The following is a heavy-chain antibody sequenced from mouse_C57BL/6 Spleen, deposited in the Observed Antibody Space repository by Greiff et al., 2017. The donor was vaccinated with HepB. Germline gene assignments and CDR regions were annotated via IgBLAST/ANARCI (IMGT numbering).Heavy chain of an antibody. CDR3: ASPRYDGYYDYYAMDY. Sequence: QVQLKESGPGLVQPSQSLSITCTVSGFSLTSYGVHWVRQSPGKGLEWLGVIWSGGSTDYNAAFISRLSISKDNSKSQVFFKMNSLQADDTAIYYWASPRYDGYYDYYAMDYWGQGTSVTVSS. J-gene: IGHJ4*01. CDR1: GFSLTSYG. D-gene: IGHD2-3*01. CDR2: IWSGGST. V-gene: IGHV2-2*01.